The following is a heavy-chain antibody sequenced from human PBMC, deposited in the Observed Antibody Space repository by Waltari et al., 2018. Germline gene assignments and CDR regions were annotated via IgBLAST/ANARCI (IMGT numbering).Heavy chain of an antibody. CDR3: ARLRAMITFGGVVY. V-gene: IGHV5-51*03. D-gene: IGHD3-16*01. CDR1: GYSFTSYW. Sequence: EVQLVQSGAEVKKPGESLKISCKGSGYSFTSYWIGWVRQMPGKGLEWMGTLYPGDSDTRYSPPFQGQVTTSADKSISTAYLLWSSLKASDTAMYYCARLRAMITFGGVVYWGQGTLVTVSS. J-gene: IGHJ4*02. CDR2: LYPGDSDT.